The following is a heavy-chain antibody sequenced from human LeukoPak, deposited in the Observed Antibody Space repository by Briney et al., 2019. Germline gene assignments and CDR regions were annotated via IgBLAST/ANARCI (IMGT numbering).Heavy chain of an antibody. Sequence: GGSLRLSCAASGFTFSFYTLHWVRQAPGKGLEWVAVIPDDGIKKYYADSVKGRFPISRDNSKNTLFLQMNNLRVEDTAVYYCAKVPPSGTSFDYWGQGTLVTVSS. J-gene: IGHJ4*02. CDR3: AKVPPSGTSFDY. CDR2: IPDDGIKK. D-gene: IGHD6-13*01. V-gene: IGHV3-30*18. CDR1: GFTFSFYT.